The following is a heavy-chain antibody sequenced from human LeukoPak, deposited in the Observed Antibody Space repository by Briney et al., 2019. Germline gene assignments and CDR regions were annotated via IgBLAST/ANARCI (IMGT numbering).Heavy chain of an antibody. Sequence: ASVKVSCKASGYTFTSYGMHWVRQAPGQRLEWMGWINGGNGNRKYSQKLQGRVTITRDTSASTAYMELSSLRSEDTAVYYCARAGAPVLYYYYGMDVWGQGTTVTVSS. J-gene: IGHJ6*02. CDR2: INGGNGNR. CDR3: ARAGAPVLYYYYGMDV. V-gene: IGHV1-3*01. CDR1: GYTFTSYG.